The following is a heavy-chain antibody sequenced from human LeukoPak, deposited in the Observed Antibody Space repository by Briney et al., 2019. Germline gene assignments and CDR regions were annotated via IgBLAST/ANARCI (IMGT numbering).Heavy chain of an antibody. D-gene: IGHD3-16*01. J-gene: IGHJ5*02. CDR3: ARDWGESLNREAYNWFDP. V-gene: IGHV1-46*01. Sequence: ASVKVSCKASGYTFTSYYMHWVRQAPGQGLEWMGIINPSGGSTSYAQKFQGRVTMTRDTSTSTVYMKLISVRSEDTAVYYCARDWGESLNREAYNWFDPWGQGTLVTVSS. CDR1: GYTFTSYY. CDR2: INPSGGST.